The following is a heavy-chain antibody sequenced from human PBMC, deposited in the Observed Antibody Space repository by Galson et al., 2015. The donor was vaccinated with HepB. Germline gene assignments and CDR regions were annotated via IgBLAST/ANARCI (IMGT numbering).Heavy chain of an antibody. D-gene: IGHD2-21*01. CDR3: ASLGGVIIRYFVD. CDR1: DDSISSSNW. J-gene: IGHJ4*02. Sequence: ETLSLTCAVSDDSISSSNWWSWVRQPPGKGLEWIGEIHHSGSTNYNPSLKSRVTMSVDKSKNQFSLKLSSVTAADTAVYYCASLGGVIIRYFVDWGQGTLVTVSS. CDR2: IHHSGST. V-gene: IGHV4-4*02.